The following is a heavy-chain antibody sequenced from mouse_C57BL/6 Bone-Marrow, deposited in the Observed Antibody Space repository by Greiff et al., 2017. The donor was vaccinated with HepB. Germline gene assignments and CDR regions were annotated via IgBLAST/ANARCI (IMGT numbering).Heavy chain of an antibody. V-gene: IGHV5-16*01. CDR2: INYDGSST. CDR3: AREADYYGSSYWYFDV. D-gene: IGHD1-1*01. CDR1: GFTFSDYY. J-gene: IGHJ1*03. Sequence: DVMLVESAGGLVQPGSSMKLSCTASGFTFSDYYMAWVRQVPEKGLEWVANINYDGSSTYYLDSLKSRFIISRDNAKNILYLQMSSLKSEDTATYYCAREADYYGSSYWYFDVWGTGTTVTVSS.